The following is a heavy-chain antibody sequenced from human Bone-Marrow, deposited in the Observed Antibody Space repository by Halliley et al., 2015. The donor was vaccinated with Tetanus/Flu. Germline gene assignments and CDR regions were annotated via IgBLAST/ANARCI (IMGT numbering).Heavy chain of an antibody. CDR1: GYSISSGYY. CDR2: IYHSGTT. V-gene: IGHV4-38-2*01. D-gene: IGHD6-13*01. Sequence: TLSLTCAVSGYSISSGYYWGWLRQPPGKGLEWIGTIYHSGTTYYNPSLKSRVTMSVDTSKNHFSLKLSSVTAADTAVFYCARGGVRYPGSWDGCRGQGTLVTVSS. J-gene: IGHJ4*02. CDR3: ARGGVRYPGSWDGC.